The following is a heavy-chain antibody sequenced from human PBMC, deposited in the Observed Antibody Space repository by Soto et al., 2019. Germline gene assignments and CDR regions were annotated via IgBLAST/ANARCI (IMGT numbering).Heavy chain of an antibody. V-gene: IGHV3-53*01. CDR3: ARTRRGAMDV. J-gene: IGHJ6*02. D-gene: IGHD1-1*01. Sequence: GGSLRLSCAASGFTVSSNYMGWVRQAPGKGLEWVSVIYSGGSTYYADSVKGRFTISRDNSKNTLYLQMNSLRAEDTAVYYCARTRRGAMDVWGQGTTVTVSS. CDR1: GFTVSSNY. CDR2: IYSGGST.